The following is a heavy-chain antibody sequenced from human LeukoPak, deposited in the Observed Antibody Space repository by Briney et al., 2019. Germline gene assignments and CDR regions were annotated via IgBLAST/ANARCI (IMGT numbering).Heavy chain of an antibody. CDR1: GGSLSSYY. CDR3: ATYYYDSSGYYYDQGAFDI. V-gene: IGHV4-59*13. CDR2: NYYSGST. J-gene: IGHJ3*02. D-gene: IGHD3-22*01. Sequence: SETLSLTCTVSGGSLSSYYWSWIRQPPGKGLEWIGDNYYSGSTNYNPSLKSRVTISVDTSKNQFSLKLSSVTAADTAVYYCATYYYDSSGYYYDQGAFDIWGRGAMVTVSS.